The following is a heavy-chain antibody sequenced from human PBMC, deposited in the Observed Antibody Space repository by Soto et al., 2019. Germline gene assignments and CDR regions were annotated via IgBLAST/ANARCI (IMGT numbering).Heavy chain of an antibody. V-gene: IGHV5-51*01. CDR3: VRQSIYYYGLDV. Sequence: PGESLKISCKTSGYSFITYWIGWVRQMPGKGLEWMGLVYPGDSDTTYNPSFRGHVTISADKSVSTAYLQWNTLKASDTAMYYCVRQSIYYYGLDVWGQGTTVTVSS. CDR2: VYPGDSDT. CDR1: GYSFITYW. J-gene: IGHJ6*02.